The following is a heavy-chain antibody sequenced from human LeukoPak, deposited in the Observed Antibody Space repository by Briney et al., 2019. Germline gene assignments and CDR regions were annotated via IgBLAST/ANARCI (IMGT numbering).Heavy chain of an antibody. CDR2: INYTSSST. D-gene: IGHD1-26*01. V-gene: IGHV3-48*04. J-gene: IGHJ4*02. CDR3: TRDTAPHSYIGGYNETEGLDY. CDR1: GFTFSSYS. Sequence: PGGSLRLSCVAYGFTFSSYSMNWIRQAPGKGPEWVAYINYTSSSTYYADSVKGRFTISRDNAKNSLYLQMNSLRAEGTAVYSCTRDTAPHSYIGGYNETEGLDYWGKGTLVTVSS.